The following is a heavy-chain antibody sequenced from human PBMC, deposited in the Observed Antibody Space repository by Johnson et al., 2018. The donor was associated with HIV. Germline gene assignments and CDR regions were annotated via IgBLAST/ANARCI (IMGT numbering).Heavy chain of an antibody. CDR3: ARDHTNSGSYSTYAFDI. J-gene: IGHJ3*02. D-gene: IGHD1-26*01. Sequence: VQLVESGGGLVQPGGSLRLSCVASGFTFSSYAMSWVRQAPGKGLGWVSAISGSDGRTYYAYSVKGRFTISRDNSKNTLYLQMNSLRAEDTAVYYCARDHTNSGSYSTYAFDIWGQGTMVTVSS. CDR2: ISGSDGRT. CDR1: GFTFSSYA. V-gene: IGHV3-23*04.